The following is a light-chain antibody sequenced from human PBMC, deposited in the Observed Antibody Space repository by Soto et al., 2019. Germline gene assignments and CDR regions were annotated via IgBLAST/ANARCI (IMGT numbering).Light chain of an antibody. CDR3: AAWDDSLHGSYV. J-gene: IGLJ1*01. CDR2: SYN. V-gene: IGLV1-44*01. CDR1: SSNVGRNT. Sequence: QSVLTQPPSPSGTPGQRVTISCSGSSSNVGRNTVNWYQQFPGTAPKLLIYSYNQRPSGVPDRFSASKSGTSASLDISGLQSEDEADYYCAAWDDSLHGSYVFGTGTKLTVL.